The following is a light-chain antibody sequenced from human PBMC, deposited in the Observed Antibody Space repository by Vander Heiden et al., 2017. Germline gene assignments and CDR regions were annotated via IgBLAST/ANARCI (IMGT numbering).Light chain of an antibody. V-gene: IGLV3-25*03. J-gene: IGLJ2*01. CDR3: QSADSSGTCVV. Sequence: SVELTRPPSVSVSPGQTARITCSGDALPKQYAYWYQQKPGQAPVLVIYKDSERPSGIPERFSGSSSGTTVTLTISGVQAEDEADYYCQSADSSGTCVVFGGGTKLTVL. CDR2: KDS. CDR1: ALPKQY.